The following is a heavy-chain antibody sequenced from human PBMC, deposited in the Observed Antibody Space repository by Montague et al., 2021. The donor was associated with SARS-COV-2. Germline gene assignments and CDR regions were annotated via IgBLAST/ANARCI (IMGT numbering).Heavy chain of an antibody. Sequence: SETLSLTCAVYGGSFSGYYWSWIRQPPGKGLEWIGEINHSGSTNYNPSLKSRVTISVYTSKNQFSLKLSSVTAADTAVSYCAGVAESTYYDFWSGYLRFYYFDYWGQGTLVTVSS. D-gene: IGHD3-3*01. CDR1: GGSFSGYY. J-gene: IGHJ4*02. CDR3: AGVAESTYYDFWSGYLRFYYFDY. CDR2: INHSGST. V-gene: IGHV4-34*01.